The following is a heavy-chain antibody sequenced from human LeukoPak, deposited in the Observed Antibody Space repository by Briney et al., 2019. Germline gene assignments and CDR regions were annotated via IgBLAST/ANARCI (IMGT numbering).Heavy chain of an antibody. CDR1: GFTFSGFD. CDR2: ISSSGSTI. V-gene: IGHV3-48*03. D-gene: IGHD6-13*01. CDR3: ARDYSRNSFDY. Sequence: GGSLRLSCAASGFTFSGFDMNWVRQAPGKGLDWVSYISSSGSTIYYADSVKGRFSISRDNSKNALYLQMNSLSAEDTAVYFCARDYSRNSFDYWGQGTLVTVSS. J-gene: IGHJ4*02.